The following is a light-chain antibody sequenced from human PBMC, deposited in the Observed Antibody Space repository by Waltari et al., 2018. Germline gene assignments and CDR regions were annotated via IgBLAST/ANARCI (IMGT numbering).Light chain of an antibody. J-gene: IGLJ3*02. Sequence: QSSLTQAPSVSGAPGQRVTISCTGGDSTIAPFCVPWYQRLPGRVPKLLIYENTSGPSGVPERCSGSRSGTSASLAIAGLQPGDEGDYYCQSYDNSLRGSVLFGGGTKLTVL. CDR2: ENT. V-gene: IGLV1-40*01. CDR3: QSYDNSLRGSVL. CDR1: DSTIAPFCV.